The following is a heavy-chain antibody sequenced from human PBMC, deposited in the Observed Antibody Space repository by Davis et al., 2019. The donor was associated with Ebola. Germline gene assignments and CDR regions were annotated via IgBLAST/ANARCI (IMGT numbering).Heavy chain of an antibody. CDR3: ARLYCSSTSCHFDY. CDR2: ISAYNGNT. Sequence: ASVKVSCKASGYTFTSYGISWVRQAPGQGLEWMGWISAYNGNTNYAQKLQGRVTMTTDTSTSTAYMELSSLRSEDTAVYYCARLYCSSTSCHFDYWGQGTLVTVSS. V-gene: IGHV1-18*01. CDR1: GYTFTSYG. J-gene: IGHJ4*02. D-gene: IGHD2-2*01.